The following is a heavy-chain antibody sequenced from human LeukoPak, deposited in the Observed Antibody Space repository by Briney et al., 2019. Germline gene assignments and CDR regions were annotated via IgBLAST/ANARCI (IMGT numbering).Heavy chain of an antibody. D-gene: IGHD3-10*01. Sequence: ASVTVSCTASGGTFSSYAISWVRQAPGQGLEWMGGIIPIFGTANYAQKFQGRVTITADESTSTAYMELSSLRAEDTAVYYCVKFRVEWFGDPEDYWGQGTLVTVSS. V-gene: IGHV1-69*13. J-gene: IGHJ4*02. CDR1: GGTFSSYA. CDR3: VKFRVEWFGDPEDY. CDR2: IIPIFGTA.